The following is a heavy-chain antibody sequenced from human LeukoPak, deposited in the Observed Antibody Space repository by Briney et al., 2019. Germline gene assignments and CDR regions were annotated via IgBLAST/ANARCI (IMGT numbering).Heavy chain of an antibody. CDR1: GGSFSGYY. Sequence: SETLSLTCAVYGGSFSGYYWSWIRQPPGKGLEWIGEINHSGSTKYNPSLKSRVTISVDTSKNQFSLKLSSVTAADTAVYYCARTFLSSSSSYFDYWGQGTLVTVSS. J-gene: IGHJ4*02. D-gene: IGHD6-6*01. V-gene: IGHV4-34*01. CDR3: ARTFLSSSSSYFDY. CDR2: INHSGST.